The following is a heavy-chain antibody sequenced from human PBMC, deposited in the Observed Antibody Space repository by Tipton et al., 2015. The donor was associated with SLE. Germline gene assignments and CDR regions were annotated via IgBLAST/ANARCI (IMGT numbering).Heavy chain of an antibody. J-gene: IGHJ6*03. V-gene: IGHV4-59*12. CDR2: IYNSGTT. Sequence: TLSLTCTVSGGSISSYYWSWIRQPPGKGLEWIGFIYNSGTTKYNPSLKSRVSISVDTSRNQFSLRLSSVTAADTAVYYCAREARPYYYYYYMDVWGKGTTVTVSS. CDR1: GGSISSYY. CDR3: AREARPYYYYYYMDV.